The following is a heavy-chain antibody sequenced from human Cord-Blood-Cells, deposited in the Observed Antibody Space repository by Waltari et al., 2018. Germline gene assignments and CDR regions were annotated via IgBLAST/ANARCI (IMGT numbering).Heavy chain of an antibody. CDR3: ARGGIYCSGGSCYSWFDP. CDR1: GGSISSYY. D-gene: IGHD2-15*01. V-gene: IGHV4-59*01. Sequence: QVQLQESGPGLVKPSETLSLTCTVSGGSISSYYSSWIRQPPGKGLEWIGYIYYSGSTNYNPSLKSRVTISVDTSKNQFSLKLSSVTAADTAVYYCARGGIYCSGGSCYSWFDPWGQGTLVTVSS. CDR2: IYYSGST. J-gene: IGHJ5*02.